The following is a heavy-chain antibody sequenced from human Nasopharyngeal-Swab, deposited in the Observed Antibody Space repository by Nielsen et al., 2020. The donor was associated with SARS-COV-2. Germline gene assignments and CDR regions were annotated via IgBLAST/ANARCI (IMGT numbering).Heavy chain of an antibody. Sequence: GGSLRLSCAASGFTFSSYWMSWVRQAPGKGLEWVANIKQDGSEKYYVDSVKGRFTISRDNAKNSLYLQMNSLRAEDTAVYYCAKTIGYCSGGSCYLDYWGQGTLVTVSS. CDR1: GFTFSSYW. D-gene: IGHD2-15*01. V-gene: IGHV3-7*01. CDR3: AKTIGYCSGGSCYLDY. CDR2: IKQDGSEK. J-gene: IGHJ4*02.